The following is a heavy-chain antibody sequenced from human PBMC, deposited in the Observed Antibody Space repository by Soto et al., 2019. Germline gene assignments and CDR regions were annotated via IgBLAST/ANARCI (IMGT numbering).Heavy chain of an antibody. CDR2: INSDGSST. CDR3: VRVEYYDSGEY. D-gene: IGHD3-16*01. CDR1: GFTFSSSW. J-gene: IGHJ4*02. Sequence: EGQLVQSGGGSVQPGGSLRLSCAASGFTFSSSWMHWVRQVPGKGLVWVSRINSDGSSTSYVDSVKGRFTISRDNAKNTLYLQMNSLRVEDTAVYYCVRVEYYDSGEYWGQGTLVTVSA. V-gene: IGHV3-74*01.